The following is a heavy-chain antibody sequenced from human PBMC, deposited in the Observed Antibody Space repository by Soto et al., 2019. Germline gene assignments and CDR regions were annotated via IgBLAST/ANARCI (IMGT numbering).Heavy chain of an antibody. CDR2: IIPVIGPP. D-gene: IGHD6-13*01. CDR1: GGTFTRDA. CDR3: ARGGHNSGWFRTFAF. V-gene: IGHV1-69*01. J-gene: IGHJ4*02. Sequence: QVQLVQSGAEVKEPGSSVTVSCKSTGGTFTRDAFSWLRQAPGQGLEWLGVIIPVIGPPIYAPKFQGRVTIAADEYTSTAHLELNNLRSEDTAMYYCARGGHNSGWFRTFAFRGQGTLVSVSS.